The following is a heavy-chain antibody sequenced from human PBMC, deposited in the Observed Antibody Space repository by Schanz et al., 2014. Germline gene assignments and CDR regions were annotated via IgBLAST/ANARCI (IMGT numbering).Heavy chain of an antibody. D-gene: IGHD1-1*01. CDR2: IWSDGSGK. V-gene: IGHV3-33*01. CDR3: ARAHGNNWYGKGLDY. Sequence: QVPFVESGGGVVQPGGSLRLSCAASGFIFSNYGMHWVRQAPGKGLEWVAVIWSDGSGKYYADSVKGRFTISRDSPKNTLYLQMNSLRADDTAVYFCARAHGNNWYGKGLDYWGQGTQVTVSS. CDR1: GFIFSNYG. J-gene: IGHJ4*02.